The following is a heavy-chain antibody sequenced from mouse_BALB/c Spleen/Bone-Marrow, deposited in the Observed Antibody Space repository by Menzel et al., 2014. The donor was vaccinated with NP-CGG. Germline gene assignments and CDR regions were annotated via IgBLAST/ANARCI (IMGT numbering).Heavy chain of an antibody. J-gene: IGHJ2*01. CDR2: IFPGTGTT. Sequence: QVQLKHSGAELVKPGASVKLSCKTSGYTFTSYWIQWVKQRPGQGLGWIGEIFPGTGTTYYNEKFKGKATLTIDTSSSTAYMQLSSLTSEDSAVYFCASRDSSGYVPDYWGQGTTLTVSS. D-gene: IGHD3-2*01. CDR1: GYTFTSYW. CDR3: ASRDSSGYVPDY. V-gene: IGHV1S132*01.